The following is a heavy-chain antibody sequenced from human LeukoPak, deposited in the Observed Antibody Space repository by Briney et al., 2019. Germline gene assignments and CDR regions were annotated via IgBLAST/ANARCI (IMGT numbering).Heavy chain of an antibody. J-gene: IGHJ4*02. CDR3: ARVPTVGSGGYQFDY. Sequence: GGSLRLSCAASGFTFSSYEMNWVRQAPGKGLEWVSYTSSSGSTIYYADSVKGRFTISRDNAKKSLYLQMNSLRAEDTAVYYCARVPTVGSGGYQFDYWGQGALVTVSS. D-gene: IGHD2-15*01. V-gene: IGHV3-48*03. CDR1: GFTFSSYE. CDR2: TSSSGSTI.